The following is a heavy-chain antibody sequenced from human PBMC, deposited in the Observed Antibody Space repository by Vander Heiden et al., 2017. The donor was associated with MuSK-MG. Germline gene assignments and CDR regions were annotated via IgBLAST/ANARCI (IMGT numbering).Heavy chain of an antibody. Sequence: EVQLVESGGALVQPGRSLRLSCAASGFTFDDYAMHWVAGMSWNSVSIDYADSVKGRFIISRDNAKSSLFLQMNSLRVEDTAYYYCAKGVGGWNRVFFDSWGQGSLVTVSP. CDR2: MSWNSVSI. J-gene: IGHJ4*02. V-gene: IGHV3-9*01. D-gene: IGHD3-16*01. CDR3: AKGVGGWNRVFFDS. CDR1: GFTFDDYA.